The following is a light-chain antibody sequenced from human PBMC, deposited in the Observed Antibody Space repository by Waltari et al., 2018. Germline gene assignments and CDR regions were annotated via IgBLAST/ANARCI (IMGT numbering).Light chain of an antibody. Sequence: EIVLTQSPATLSLSPGERATLSCRASQSVGSYLAWYQQKPGQTPRLLIYDASNRATGIPARFSGSGSGTDFTLTISSLEPEDFAVYYCHERYNWPGGTIGGGTKVEIK. CDR1: QSVGSY. V-gene: IGKV3-11*01. J-gene: IGKJ4*01. CDR3: HERYNWPGGT. CDR2: DAS.